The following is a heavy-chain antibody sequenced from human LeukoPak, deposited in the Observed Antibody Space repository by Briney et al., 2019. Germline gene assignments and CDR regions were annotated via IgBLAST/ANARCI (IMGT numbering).Heavy chain of an antibody. CDR2: IHGAST. CDR3: AKDQAGDGYNSM. V-gene: IGHV3-23*01. CDR1: GFTFSNCA. J-gene: IGHJ4*02. D-gene: IGHD5-24*01. Sequence: PGRSLRLSCVTSGFTFSNCAMSWVRQAPGKGLEWVSTIHGASTYYAASVKGRFTISRDNSKNTLYLQMHSLRAEDTAIYYCAKDQAGDGYNSMWGQGTRVTVSS.